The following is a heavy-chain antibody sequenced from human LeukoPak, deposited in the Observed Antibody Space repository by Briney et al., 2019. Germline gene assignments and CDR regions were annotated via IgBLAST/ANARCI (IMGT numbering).Heavy chain of an antibody. CDR3: ARWRYCSSTSCSNTYYYYGMDV. Sequence: ASVKVSCKASGYTFTSYAMHWVRQAPGQRLEWMGWINAGNGNTKYSQKFQGRVTITRDTSASTAYMELSSLRSEDTAVYYCARWRYCSSTSCSNTYYYYGMDVWGQGATVTVSS. J-gene: IGHJ6*02. D-gene: IGHD2-2*01. V-gene: IGHV1-3*01. CDR1: GYTFTSYA. CDR2: INAGNGNT.